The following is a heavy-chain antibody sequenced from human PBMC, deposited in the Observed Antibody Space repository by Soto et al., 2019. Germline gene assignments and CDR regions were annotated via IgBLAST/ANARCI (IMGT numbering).Heavy chain of an antibody. CDR1: GFTFSSYG. V-gene: IGHV3-33*01. D-gene: IGHD2-15*01. CDR2: IWYDGSNK. Sequence: QVQLVESGGGVVQPGRSLRLSRAASGFTFSSYGMHWVRQAPGKGLEWVAVIWYDGSNKYYADSVKGRFTISRDNSKNTLYLQMNSLRAEDTAVYYCARDLAYCSGGSCYLRRFYYYYGMDVWGQGTTVTVSS. J-gene: IGHJ6*02. CDR3: ARDLAYCSGGSCYLRRFYYYYGMDV.